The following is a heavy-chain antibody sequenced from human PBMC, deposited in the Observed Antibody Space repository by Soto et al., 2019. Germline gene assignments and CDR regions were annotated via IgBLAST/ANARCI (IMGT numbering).Heavy chain of an antibody. V-gene: IGHV4-59*02. CDR3: ARAFYDASAAVVAFEL. J-gene: IGHJ3*01. CDR2: MFYNGSRGI. D-gene: IGHD3-22*01. CDR1: RCSVSGKY. Sequence: SETISITWIFSRCSVSGKYWGWIRQSPGQSLESLAHMFYNGSRGIKSNRSLQSRVSISVVTCTNQISLRLTSVNAADTVVYYCARAFYDASAAVVAFELWGPGTMVTVSS.